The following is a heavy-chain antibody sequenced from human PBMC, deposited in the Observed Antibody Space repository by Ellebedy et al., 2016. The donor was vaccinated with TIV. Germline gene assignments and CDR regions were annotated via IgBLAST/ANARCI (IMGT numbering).Heavy chain of an antibody. D-gene: IGHD4-23*01. CDR3: AAYYGGRFDY. V-gene: IGHV4-59*02. J-gene: IGHJ4*02. CDR2: IYYSGSS. Sequence: MPSETLSLTCSVSGASVTSYYWSWIRQAPGKGLEWIGWIYYSGSSHYNPSLESRVAISIDTSENQFSLRLSSVTAADTAVYYCAAYYGGRFDYWGQGTLVTVSS. CDR1: GASVTSYY.